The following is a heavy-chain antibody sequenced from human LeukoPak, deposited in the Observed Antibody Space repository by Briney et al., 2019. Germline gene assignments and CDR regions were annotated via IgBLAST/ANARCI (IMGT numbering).Heavy chain of an antibody. J-gene: IGHJ6*02. D-gene: IGHD3-3*02. CDR2: IYYSGST. CDR1: GGSISSYY. CDR3: ARHLPAFGMDV. V-gene: IGHV4-59*08. Sequence: SETLSLTCTVSGGSISSYYWSWIRQPPGKGLEWIGYIYYSGSTNCNPSLKSRVTISVDTSKNQFSLKLSSVTAADTAVYYCARHLPAFGMDVWGQGTTVTVSS.